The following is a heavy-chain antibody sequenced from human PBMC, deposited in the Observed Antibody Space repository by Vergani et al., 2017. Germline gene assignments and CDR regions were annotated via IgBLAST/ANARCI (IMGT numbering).Heavy chain of an antibody. J-gene: IGHJ4*02. D-gene: IGHD3-10*01. Sequence: QVQLQESGPGLVKPSETLSLTCTVSGGSISSYYWSWIRQPAGKGLEWIGRIYTSGSTNYNPSLKSRVTISVDTSKNQFSLKLSSVTAADTAVYYCAREKHGLRFGELSAFDYWGQGTLVTVSS. CDR2: IYTSGST. V-gene: IGHV4-4*07. CDR3: AREKHGLRFGELSAFDY. CDR1: GGSISSYY.